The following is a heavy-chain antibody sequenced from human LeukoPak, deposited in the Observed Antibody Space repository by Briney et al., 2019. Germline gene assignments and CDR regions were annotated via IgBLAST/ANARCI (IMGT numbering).Heavy chain of an antibody. V-gene: IGHV3-7*01. D-gene: IGHD3-22*01. Sequence: AGGSLRLSCAASGFTFSSYWMSWVRQAPGKGLEWVANIKQDGSEKYYVDSVKGRFTISRDNAKNTLYLQMNSLRAEDTAVYYCASDITMIGQSAFDIWGQGTMVTVSS. CDR3: ASDITMIGQSAFDI. J-gene: IGHJ3*02. CDR1: GFTFSSYW. CDR2: IKQDGSEK.